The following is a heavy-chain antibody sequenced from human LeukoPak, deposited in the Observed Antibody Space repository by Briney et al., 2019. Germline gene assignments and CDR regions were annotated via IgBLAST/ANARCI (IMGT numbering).Heavy chain of an antibody. Sequence: GSLRLSCAASGFIFNDHYMDWVRQAPGKGLEWVGRSRNQANSYTTEYAASVKGRFTISRDESKNSLYLQMNSLKTEDTAVYYCARGIVGAGGPADYWGQGTLVTVSS. J-gene: IGHJ4*02. CDR2: SRNQANSYTT. CDR3: ARGIVGAGGPADY. V-gene: IGHV3-72*01. CDR1: GFIFNDHY. D-gene: IGHD1-26*01.